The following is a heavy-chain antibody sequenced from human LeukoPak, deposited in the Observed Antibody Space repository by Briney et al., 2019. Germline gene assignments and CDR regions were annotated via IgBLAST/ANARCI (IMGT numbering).Heavy chain of an antibody. V-gene: IGHV3-74*01. Sequence: PGGSLRLSCAAAGLTFSSAWMHWVRQVPGKGLVWVSRINTDGSGTSYADSIMGRFTISRDNAKNTLNLRMNSLRAEDTAIYYCATDYWGSLNYWGQGTLVTVSS. CDR1: GLTFSSAW. D-gene: IGHD7-27*01. CDR2: INTDGSGT. J-gene: IGHJ4*02. CDR3: ATDYWGSLNY.